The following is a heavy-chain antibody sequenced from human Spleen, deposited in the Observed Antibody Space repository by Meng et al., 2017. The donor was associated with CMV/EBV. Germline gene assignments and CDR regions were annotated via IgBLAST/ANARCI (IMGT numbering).Heavy chain of an antibody. D-gene: IGHD6-19*01. Sequence: ESLKISCTVSGGSISSSSYYWGWIRQPPGKGLEWIGSIYYSGSTYYNPSLKSRVTISVDTSKNQFSLKLSSVTAADTAVYYCARDSGGWDLDYWGQGTLVTVSS. CDR1: GGSISSSSYY. J-gene: IGHJ4*02. CDR2: IYYSGST. CDR3: ARDSGGWDLDY. V-gene: IGHV4-39*07.